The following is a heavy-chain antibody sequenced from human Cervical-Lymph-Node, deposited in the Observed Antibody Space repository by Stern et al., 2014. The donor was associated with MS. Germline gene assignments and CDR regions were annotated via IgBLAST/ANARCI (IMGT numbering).Heavy chain of an antibody. J-gene: IGHJ5*02. D-gene: IGHD2-21*01. CDR1: GFTFTSSA. V-gene: IGHV1-58*02. Sequence: QLVESGPEVKKPGTSVKVSCKASGFTFTSSAMQWVRQARGQRLEWIGWIVVGSGNTNYAQKFQERVTITRDMSTSTAYMELSSLRSEDTAVYYCAASADLRLWYAIPFDPWGQGTLVTVSS. CDR2: IVVGSGNT. CDR3: AASADLRLWYAIPFDP.